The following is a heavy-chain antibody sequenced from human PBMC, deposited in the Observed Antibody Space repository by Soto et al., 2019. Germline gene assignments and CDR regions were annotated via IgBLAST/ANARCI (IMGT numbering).Heavy chain of an antibody. CDR1: GYTFTGYY. CDR3: ARTLIWFGEDTFDY. D-gene: IGHD3-10*01. Sequence: ASVKVSCKASGYTFTGYYMHWVRQAPGQGLEWMGWINPNSGGTNYAQKFQGWVTMTRDTSISTAYMELSRLRSDDTAVYYCARTLIWFGEDTFDYWGQGTLVTVSS. CDR2: INPNSGGT. J-gene: IGHJ4*02. V-gene: IGHV1-2*04.